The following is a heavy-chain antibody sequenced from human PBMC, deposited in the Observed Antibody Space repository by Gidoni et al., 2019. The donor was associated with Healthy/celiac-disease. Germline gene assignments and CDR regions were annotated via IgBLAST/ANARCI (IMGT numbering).Heavy chain of an antibody. V-gene: IGHV1-2*04. CDR1: GYTFTGYY. J-gene: IGHJ4*02. CDR2: INPNSGGT. Sequence: QVQLVQSGAEVKKHGASVRVPCKASGYTFTGYYLHWVRQAPGQGLEWMGWINPNSGGTNYAQKFQGWVTMTRDTSISTAYMELSRLRSDDTAVYYCARCLYYYDSSGYYQAYFDYWGQGTLVTVSS. CDR3: ARCLYYYDSSGYYQAYFDY. D-gene: IGHD3-22*01.